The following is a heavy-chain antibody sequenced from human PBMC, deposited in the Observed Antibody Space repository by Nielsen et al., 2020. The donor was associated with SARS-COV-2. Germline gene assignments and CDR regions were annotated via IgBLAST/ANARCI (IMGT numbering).Heavy chain of an antibody. V-gene: IGHV3-48*03. D-gene: IGHD3-22*01. CDR1: GFTFSSYE. CDR3: ATPRGHYYDSSGVFDY. Sequence: GGSLRLSCAASGFTFSSYEMNWVRQAPGKGLEWVSYISSSGSTIYYADSVKGRFTISRDNSKNTLYLQMNSLRAEDTAMYYCATPRGHYYDSSGVFDYWGQGTLVTVSS. J-gene: IGHJ4*02. CDR2: ISSSGSTI.